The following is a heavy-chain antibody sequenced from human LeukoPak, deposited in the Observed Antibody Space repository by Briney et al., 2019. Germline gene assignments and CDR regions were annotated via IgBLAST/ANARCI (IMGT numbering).Heavy chain of an antibody. J-gene: IGHJ4*02. D-gene: IGHD3-10*01. V-gene: IGHV3-23*01. CDR2: LSGSGGGT. CDR1: GITLSNYG. CDR3: AKRGVVIRVILVGFHKEAYYFDS. Sequence: GSLRLSCAVSGITLSNYGMSWVRQAPGKGLEWVAGLSGSGGGTNYADSVKGRFTISRDNAKNTLYLQMNSLRAEDTAVYFCAKRGVVIRVILVGFHKEAYYFDSWGQGALVTVSS.